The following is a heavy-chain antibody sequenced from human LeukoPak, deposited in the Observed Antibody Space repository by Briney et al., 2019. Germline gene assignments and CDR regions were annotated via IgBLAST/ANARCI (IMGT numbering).Heavy chain of an antibody. V-gene: IGHV1-46*01. CDR1: ENILSRYY. CDR2: INPTGGGA. D-gene: IGHD7-27*01. CDR3: ARDGHGTSTWGWFDP. Sequence: ASVKVSCKASENILSRYYMNWVRQAPGQGLEWMGIINPTGGGASYAQKFQGRVTMTIDTSTSTFYLELSSLTSQDTAVYYCARDGHGTSTWGWFDPWGQGTLVTVSS. J-gene: IGHJ5*01.